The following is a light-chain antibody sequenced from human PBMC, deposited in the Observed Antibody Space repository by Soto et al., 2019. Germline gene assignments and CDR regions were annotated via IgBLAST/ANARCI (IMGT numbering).Light chain of an antibody. CDR3: QQYNNWPQIT. V-gene: IGKV3-15*01. CDR1: QSVSNK. J-gene: IGKJ5*01. CDR2: RAS. Sequence: EIVMTQSPGTLSVSPGERVTLSCRASQSVSNKLAWYQQKLGQAPRLLIYRASTSATGIPAPFLGSGSGTEFTLTIGSLQSEDFAVDYCQQYNNWPQITCGQGTRLEMK.